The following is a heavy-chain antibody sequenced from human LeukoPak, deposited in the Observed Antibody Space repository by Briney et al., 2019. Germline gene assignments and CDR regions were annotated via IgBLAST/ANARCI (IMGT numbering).Heavy chain of an antibody. D-gene: IGHD5-18*01. CDR3: AKHTAMARGLHLVSFDP. V-gene: IGHV4-30-4*08. Sequence: SQTLSLTCTVSGGSISSGDYYWSWIRQPPGKGLEWIGEINHSGSTNYNPSLKSRVTISVDTSKNQFSLKLSSVTAADTAVYYCAKHTAMARGLHLVSFDPWGQGTLVTVSS. J-gene: IGHJ5*02. CDR1: GGSISSGDYY. CDR2: INHSGST.